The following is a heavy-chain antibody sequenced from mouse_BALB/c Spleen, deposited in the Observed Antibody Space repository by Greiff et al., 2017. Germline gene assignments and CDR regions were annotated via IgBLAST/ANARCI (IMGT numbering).Heavy chain of an antibody. V-gene: IGHV2-9-2*01. Sequence: VQGVESGPGLVAPSQSLSITCTVSGFSLTSYDISWIRQPPGKGLEWLGVIWTGGGTNYNSAFMSRLSISKDNSKSQVFLKMNSLQTDDTAIYYCVREGVRRSAMDYWGQGTSVTVSS. D-gene: IGHD2-14*01. CDR3: VREGVRRSAMDY. CDR2: IWTGGGT. J-gene: IGHJ4*01. CDR1: GFSLTSYD.